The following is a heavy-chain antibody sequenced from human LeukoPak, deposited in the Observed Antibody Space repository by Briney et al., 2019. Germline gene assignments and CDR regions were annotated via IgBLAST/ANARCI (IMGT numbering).Heavy chain of an antibody. J-gene: IGHJ5*02. V-gene: IGHV3-7*01. CDR2: MNEDGSGR. D-gene: IGHD3-10*01. CDR1: GFTFTSAW. CDR3: AAWFGESVP. Sequence: GGSLRLSCAASGFTFTSAWMSWLRQTPEKGLEWVAHMNEDGSGRFYVDSAKDRFTISRDDTQNSVYLQMNSLRVEDTAVYYCAAWFGESVPWGQGTLVTVSS.